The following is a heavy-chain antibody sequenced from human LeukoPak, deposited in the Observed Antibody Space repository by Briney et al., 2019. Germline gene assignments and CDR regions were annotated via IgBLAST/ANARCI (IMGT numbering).Heavy chain of an antibody. CDR2: ISSSSSYI. V-gene: IGHV3-21*01. CDR1: GFTFSSYS. Sequence: PGGSLRLSCAASGFTFSSYSMNWVRQAPGKGLEWVSSISSSSSYIYYADSVKGRFTISRDNAKNSLYLQVNSLRAEDTAVYYCARDGCTNGVCYKPRSKWTDVWGKGTTVTVSS. J-gene: IGHJ6*04. CDR3: ARDGCTNGVCYKPRSKWTDV. D-gene: IGHD2-8*01.